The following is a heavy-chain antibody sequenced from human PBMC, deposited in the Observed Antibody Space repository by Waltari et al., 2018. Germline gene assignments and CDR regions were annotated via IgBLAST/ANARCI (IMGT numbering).Heavy chain of an antibody. J-gene: IGHJ4*02. V-gene: IGHV3-48*03. CDR2: ISSSDKTR. D-gene: IGHD2-15*01. CDR1: GFTLRSYE. Sequence: EVQLVESGGGLVQPGGSLRLSCAVSGFTLRSYEMNWVRQAPGKGLEWVAYISSSDKTRYADSVKGRFTSSRDNAKNSLYLQMSSLRAEDTAIYYCARVRSVVGEGVYWGQGTLVTVSS. CDR3: ARVRSVVGEGVY.